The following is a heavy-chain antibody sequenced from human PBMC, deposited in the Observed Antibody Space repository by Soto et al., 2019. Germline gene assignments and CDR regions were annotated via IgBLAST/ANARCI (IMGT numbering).Heavy chain of an antibody. CDR1: GFTFSSYG. CDR3: AKDYYDFWSGPLAHDAFDI. D-gene: IGHD3-3*01. V-gene: IGHV3-30*18. CDR2: ISYDGSNK. J-gene: IGHJ3*02. Sequence: GGSLRLSCAASGFTFSSYGMHWVRQAPGKGLEWVAVISYDGSNKYYADSVKGRFTISRDNSKNTLYLQMNSLRAEDTAVYYCAKDYYDFWSGPLAHDAFDIWGQGTMVTVSS.